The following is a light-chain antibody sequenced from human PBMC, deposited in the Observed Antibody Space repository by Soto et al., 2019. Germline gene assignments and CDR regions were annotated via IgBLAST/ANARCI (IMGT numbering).Light chain of an antibody. J-gene: IGKJ1*01. CDR2: AAS. V-gene: IGKV1-39*01. Sequence: DIQMTQSPSSLSASVGDRVTITCRASQSISSYLNWYQQKPGKAPKLLIYAASSLQSGVPSRFSGSGSGTDFTLTISSLQPEDFATYYCQKSYSTHRTFGQGTKVDIK. CDR3: QKSYSTHRT. CDR1: QSISSY.